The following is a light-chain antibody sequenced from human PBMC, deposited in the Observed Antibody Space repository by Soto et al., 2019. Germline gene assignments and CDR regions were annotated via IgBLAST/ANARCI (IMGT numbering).Light chain of an antibody. Sequence: EIVLTQSPATLSLSPGERATLSCRASQSVSSYLAWYQQKPGQAPRLLIYDASNKATGIPARFSGSGSGTDFTLTISSLEPEDVAVYYCQQRSNWPQITFGQGKRLEIK. J-gene: IGKJ5*01. CDR1: QSVSSY. V-gene: IGKV3-11*01. CDR3: QQRSNWPQIT. CDR2: DAS.